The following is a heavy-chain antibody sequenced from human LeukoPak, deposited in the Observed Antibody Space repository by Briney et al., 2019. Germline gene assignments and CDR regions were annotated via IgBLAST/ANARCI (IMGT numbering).Heavy chain of an antibody. CDR2: INWNGGST. Sequence: GGSLRLSCAASGFSFDDYGMSWVRPAPGKGLEWVSGINWNGGSTGYADSLKGRFTISRDNAKNSLSLQMNSLRVEDTALYYCARGGISIFGVVIYMDVWGKGTTVTVSS. CDR3: ARGGISIFGVVIYMDV. D-gene: IGHD3-3*01. CDR1: GFSFDDYG. V-gene: IGHV3-20*04. J-gene: IGHJ6*03.